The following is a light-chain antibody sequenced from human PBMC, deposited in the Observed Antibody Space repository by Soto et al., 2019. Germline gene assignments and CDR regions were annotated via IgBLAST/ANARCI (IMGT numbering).Light chain of an antibody. V-gene: IGKV4-1*01. J-gene: IGKJ1*01. CDR3: QQYYSPWT. Sequence: DIVMTQSPDSLAVSLGERATINCKSSQSVLYSSNNKNYLAWYQQKSGQPPKLLIYWASTRESGVPDRFSGSGSGTDFTLTISSLQAEAVAVYYCQQYYSPWTFGQGTKVEIK. CDR1: QSVLYSSNNKNY. CDR2: WAS.